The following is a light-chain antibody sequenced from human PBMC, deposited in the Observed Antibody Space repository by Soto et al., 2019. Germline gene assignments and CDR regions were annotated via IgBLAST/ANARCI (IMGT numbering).Light chain of an antibody. V-gene: IGLV2-14*01. CDR2: EVS. J-gene: IGLJ1*01. CDR3: SSYTSSSILYV. CDR1: SSDVGGYNY. Sequence: SPLTQPASVSVSPGQSITISCTGTSSDVGGYNYVSWYQQHPGKAPKLMIYEVSNRPSGVSNRFSGSKSGNTASLTISGLQAEDEADYYCSSYTSSSILYVFGTGTKVTVL.